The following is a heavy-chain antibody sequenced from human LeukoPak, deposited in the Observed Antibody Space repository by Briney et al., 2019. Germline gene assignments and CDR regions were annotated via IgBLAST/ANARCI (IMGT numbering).Heavy chain of an antibody. J-gene: IGHJ3*02. D-gene: IGHD3-22*01. CDR3: TTDQYYYDSSGLKAFDI. CDR1: GFTFSNAW. Sequence: KTGGSLRLYCAASGFTFSNAWMSWVRQAPGKGLEWVARIKSKTDGGTTDYAAPVKGRFTISRDDSKNTLYLQMNSLKTEDTAVYYCTTDQYYYDSSGLKAFDIWGQGTMVTVSS. CDR2: IKSKTDGGTT. V-gene: IGHV3-15*01.